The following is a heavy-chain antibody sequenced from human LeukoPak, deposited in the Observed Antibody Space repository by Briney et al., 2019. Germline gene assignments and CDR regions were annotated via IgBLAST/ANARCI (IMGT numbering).Heavy chain of an antibody. V-gene: IGHV4-39*07. Sequence: SETLSLTCTVSGGSISSSSYYCGWIRQPPGKGLEWIGTIYYSGSTYYSPSLKSRVTISVDRSKNQFSLKLSSVTAADTAVYYCAREGPYPTARDDFDIWGQGTMVTVSS. CDR1: GGSISSSSYY. J-gene: IGHJ3*02. CDR2: IYYSGST. CDR3: AREGPYPTARDDFDI.